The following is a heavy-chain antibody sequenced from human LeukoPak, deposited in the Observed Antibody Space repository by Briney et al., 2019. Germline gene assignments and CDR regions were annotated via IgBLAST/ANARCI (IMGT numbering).Heavy chain of an antibody. CDR1: GFTSSSYW. Sequence: GGSLRLSCVASGFTSSSYWMSWVRQAPGKGLEWVANIKPDGSDKDYVDSVKGRFSISRDNSKNLLYLQMNVLRAEDTAVYYCGRGGNWNDFWGQGTLVTVSS. D-gene: IGHD1-1*01. J-gene: IGHJ4*02. V-gene: IGHV3-7*03. CDR2: IKPDGSDK. CDR3: GRGGNWNDF.